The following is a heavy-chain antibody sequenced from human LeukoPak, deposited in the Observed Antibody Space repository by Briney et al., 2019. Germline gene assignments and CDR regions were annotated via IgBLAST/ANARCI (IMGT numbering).Heavy chain of an antibody. V-gene: IGHV5-51*01. Sequence: GESLKISCKGSGYSFTSYWIGWVRQMPGKGLEWMGIIYPGDSDTRYSPSFQGQVTISADKSISTASLQWSSLKASDTAMYYCARPCSSTSCYDAFDIWGQGTMVTVSS. J-gene: IGHJ3*02. D-gene: IGHD2-2*01. CDR2: IYPGDSDT. CDR3: ARPCSSTSCYDAFDI. CDR1: GYSFTSYW.